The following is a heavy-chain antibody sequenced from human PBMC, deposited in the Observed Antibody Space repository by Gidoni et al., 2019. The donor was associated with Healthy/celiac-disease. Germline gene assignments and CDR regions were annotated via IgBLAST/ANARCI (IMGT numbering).Heavy chain of an antibody. J-gene: IGHJ3*02. CDR3: KGSGRRAFDI. CDR2: IYYSGST. CDR1: GGPISSGGYY. D-gene: IGHD3-10*01. V-gene: IGHV4-31*03. Sequence: QVHLQASGPGLVKLSQTMSPTCTFPGGPISSGGYYWSWIRQHPGKGLEWIGDIYYSGSTYYNPSLKSRVTISVDTSKNQFSLKLSSVTAADTAVYYCKGSGRRAFDIWGQGTMVTVSS.